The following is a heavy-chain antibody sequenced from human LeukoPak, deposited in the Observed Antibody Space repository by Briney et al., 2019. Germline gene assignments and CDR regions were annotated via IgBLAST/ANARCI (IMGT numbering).Heavy chain of an antibody. Sequence: QPGGSLRLSCAASGFTFSSYAVSWVRQAPGKGLEWVSAISGSGDSTYYADSVKGRFTISRDNSKNTLYLQMNSLRAEDTAVYYCAKDYSVSPYYFDYWGQGTLVTVSS. J-gene: IGHJ4*02. CDR3: AKDYSVSPYYFDY. V-gene: IGHV3-23*01. CDR1: GFTFSSYA. D-gene: IGHD2-21*01. CDR2: ISGSGDST.